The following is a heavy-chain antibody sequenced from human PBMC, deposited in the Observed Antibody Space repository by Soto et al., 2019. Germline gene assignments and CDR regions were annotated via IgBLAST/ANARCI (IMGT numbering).Heavy chain of an antibody. V-gene: IGHV3-33*01. CDR3: ARVRVPTTVTTADYYYYYYYMDV. D-gene: IGHD4-4*01. CDR1: GFTFSSYG. CDR2: IWYDGSNK. J-gene: IGHJ6*03. Sequence: GGSLRLSCAASGFTFSSYGMHWVRQAPGKGLEWVAVIWYDGSNKYYADSVKGRFTISRDNSKNTLYLQMNSLRAEDTAVYYCARVRVPTTVTTADYYYYYYYMDVWGKGTTVTVSS.